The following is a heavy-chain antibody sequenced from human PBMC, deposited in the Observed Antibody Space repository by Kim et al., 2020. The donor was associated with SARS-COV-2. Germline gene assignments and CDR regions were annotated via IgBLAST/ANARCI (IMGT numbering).Heavy chain of an antibody. D-gene: IGHD4-17*01. CDR3: ARADYGDSNWFDP. V-gene: IGHV5-51*01. J-gene: IGHJ5*02. Sequence: YSPAFQGQVTISADKSISTAYLQWSSLKASDTAMYYCARADYGDSNWFDPWGQGTLVTVSS.